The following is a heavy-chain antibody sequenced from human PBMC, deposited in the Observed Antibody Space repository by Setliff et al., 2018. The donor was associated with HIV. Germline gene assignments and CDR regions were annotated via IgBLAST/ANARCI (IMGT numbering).Heavy chain of an antibody. Sequence: SETLSLTCTLSGGSISNSDYYWGWIRRPPGKGLEWIGSIYYSGTTYYNASLKSRVTMSGDTSKNQFFLKLNSVTAADTAVYYCARRGGIAVAGRGVTRGFDIWGQGTSVTVS. J-gene: IGHJ3*02. D-gene: IGHD6-19*01. CDR2: IYYSGTT. CDR1: GGSISNSDYY. V-gene: IGHV4-39*01. CDR3: ARRGGIAVAGRGVTRGFDI.